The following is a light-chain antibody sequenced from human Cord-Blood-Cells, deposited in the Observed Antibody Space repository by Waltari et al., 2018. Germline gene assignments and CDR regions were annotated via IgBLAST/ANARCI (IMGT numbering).Light chain of an antibody. Sequence: SYELTQPPSVSVSPGQTASITCSGDKLGDKYACWYQQKPGQSPVLVIYQDSKRPSGIPERFSGYNSGNTATLTISGTQAMDEADYYCQAWDSSTEVFGGGTKLTVL. J-gene: IGLJ2*01. CDR3: QAWDSSTEV. CDR2: QDS. CDR1: KLGDKY. V-gene: IGLV3-1*01.